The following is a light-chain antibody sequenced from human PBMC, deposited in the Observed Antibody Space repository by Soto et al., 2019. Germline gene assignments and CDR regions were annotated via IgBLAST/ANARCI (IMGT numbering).Light chain of an antibody. Sequence: DIQMTQSPSSLSASVGDRVTITCRASQSSSSYLNWYQQKPGKAHKLLIYAASSLQSGVPSRFSGSGSGTDFTLTISSLQPEDFATYYCQQSYSTPRTFGQGTKLEIK. CDR2: AAS. V-gene: IGKV1-39*01. CDR1: QSSSSY. CDR3: QQSYSTPRT. J-gene: IGKJ2*01.